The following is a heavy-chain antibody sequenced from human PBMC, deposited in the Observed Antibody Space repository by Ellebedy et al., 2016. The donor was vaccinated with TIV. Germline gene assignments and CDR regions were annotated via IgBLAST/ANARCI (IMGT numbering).Heavy chain of an antibody. CDR3: ARDEGGIIYASHYYYGMDV. CDR2: IYYSGST. CDR1: GGSISSGGYY. J-gene: IGHJ6*02. D-gene: IGHD3-10*01. Sequence: SETLSLXXTVSGGSISSGGYYWSWIRQHPGKGLEWIGYIYYSGSTYYNPSLKSRVTISVDTSKNQFSLKLSSVTAADTAVYYCARDEGGIIYASHYYYGMDVWGQGTTVTVSS. V-gene: IGHV4-31*03.